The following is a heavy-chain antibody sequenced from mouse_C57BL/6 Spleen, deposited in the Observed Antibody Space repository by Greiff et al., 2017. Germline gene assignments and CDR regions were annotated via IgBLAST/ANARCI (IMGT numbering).Heavy chain of an antibody. V-gene: IGHV1-80*01. Sequence: VQLQQPGAELVKPGASVKISCKASGYAFSSYWMNWVKQRPGQGLEWIGQIYPGDGDTNYNGKFKGKATQTAAKSSSTAYMQLSSLTSEDSAVYFCSRWAHALGYWGQGATVTVS. CDR1: GYAFSSYW. J-gene: IGHJ4*01. CDR2: IYPGDGDT. CDR3: SRWAHALGY.